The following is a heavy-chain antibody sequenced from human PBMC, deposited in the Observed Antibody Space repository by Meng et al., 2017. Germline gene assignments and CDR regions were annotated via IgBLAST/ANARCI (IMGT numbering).Heavy chain of an antibody. CDR3: ARDKYCSGGSCYHQEIYYYYGMDV. Sequence: GESLKISCAASGFTFSSYGMHWVRQAPGKGLEWVAVIWYDGSNKYYADSVKGRFTISRDNSKNTLYLQMNSLRAEDTAVYYCARDKYCSGGSCYHQEIYYYYGMDVWGQGTTVTVSS. J-gene: IGHJ6*02. D-gene: IGHD2-15*01. V-gene: IGHV3-33*01. CDR2: IWYDGSNK. CDR1: GFTFSSYG.